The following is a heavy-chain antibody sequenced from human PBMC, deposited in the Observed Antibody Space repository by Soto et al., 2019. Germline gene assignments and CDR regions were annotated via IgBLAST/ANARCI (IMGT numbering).Heavy chain of an antibody. D-gene: IGHD6-6*01. V-gene: IGHV3-23*01. CDR2: ISGSGGST. J-gene: IGHJ4*02. CDR1: GFTFSSYA. Sequence: GGSLRLSCAASGFTFSSYAMSWVRQAPGKGLEWVSAISGSGGSTYYADSVKGRFTISRDNSKNTLYLQMNSLRAEDTAVYYCAKSPPGIAARPEDNYFDYWGQGTLVTVSS. CDR3: AKSPPGIAARPEDNYFDY.